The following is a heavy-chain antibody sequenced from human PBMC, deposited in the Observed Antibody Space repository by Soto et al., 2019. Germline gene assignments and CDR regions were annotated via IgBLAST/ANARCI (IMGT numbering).Heavy chain of an antibody. V-gene: IGHV2-26*01. Sequence: QVTLKESGPVLVKPTETLTLRCTVSGLSITDSEMGVSWIRQPPGQPLEWLAHIDSSGEKSYRKFLKSRLANSKDTPKSQIVLTMTNMDPADTATYYCARRHLAVAVSPWFDPWGQGIPVTVSS. CDR2: IDSSGEK. J-gene: IGHJ5*02. CDR3: ARRHLAVAVSPWFDP. D-gene: IGHD6-19*01. CDR1: GLSITDSEMG.